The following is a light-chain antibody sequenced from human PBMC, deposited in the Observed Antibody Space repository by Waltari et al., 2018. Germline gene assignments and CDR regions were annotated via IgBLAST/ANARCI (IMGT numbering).Light chain of an antibody. CDR2: EVS. Sequence: QSALTQPVSVSGSPGQSITISCTATSRDVGGYTYVPWYQQHPGKAPKLMIYEVSNRPSGVSNRFSGSKSGNTASLTISGLQAEDEAHYYCSSYTSSSTHYVFGTGTKVTVL. CDR3: SSYTSSSTHYV. V-gene: IGLV2-14*01. CDR1: SRDVGGYTY. J-gene: IGLJ1*01.